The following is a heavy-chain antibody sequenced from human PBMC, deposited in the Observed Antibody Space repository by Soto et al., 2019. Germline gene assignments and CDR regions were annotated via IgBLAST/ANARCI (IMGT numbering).Heavy chain of an antibody. CDR1: GDTFNNYA. V-gene: IGHV1-69*01. Sequence: QVLLVQSGPEVKKPGSSVKVSCRTSGDTFNNYAITWVRQARGQGLEWMGGITPRFATTTYAQRFQGRLTLIADESSTTVYMQLTSLRSDDTAVYYCARVEIADTKMIIAWFDPWGQGTLVTVSS. CDR3: ARVEIADTKMIIAWFDP. D-gene: IGHD3-16*01. CDR2: ITPRFATT. J-gene: IGHJ5*02.